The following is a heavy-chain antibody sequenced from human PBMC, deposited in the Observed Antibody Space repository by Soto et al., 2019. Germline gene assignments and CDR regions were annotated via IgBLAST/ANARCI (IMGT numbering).Heavy chain of an antibody. Sequence: GVSAKVSCKSCGGTFSIYTIGGVRQAPGQGLEWMGRIIPILGIANYAQKFQGRATTPADKSTSTAYMELSSLRSEDTAVYYCAREREYPLMQRFDPWGQGTLVSGSS. J-gene: IGHJ5*02. CDR1: GGTFSIYT. CDR3: AREREYPLMQRFDP. V-gene: IGHV1-69*04. D-gene: IGHD2-8*01. CDR2: IIPILGIA.